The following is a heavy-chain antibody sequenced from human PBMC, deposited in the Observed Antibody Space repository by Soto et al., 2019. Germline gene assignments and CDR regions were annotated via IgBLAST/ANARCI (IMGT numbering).Heavy chain of an antibody. CDR1: GYTFTSYG. J-gene: IGHJ6*01. D-gene: IGHD3-9*01. V-gene: IGHV1-18*01. CDR3: AWHDGYFAWLIRLGHPTNFYYDGMDA. CDR2: ISAYNGNT. Sequence: QVQLVQSGAEVKKPGASVKVSCKASGYTFTSYGISWVRQAPGQGLEWMGWISAYNGNTNYAQKLQGRDTMTTDTGTRTAYMGLERMRADFTVVDSCAWHDGYFAWLIRLGHPTNFYYDGMDAWTQGPTVTFSS.